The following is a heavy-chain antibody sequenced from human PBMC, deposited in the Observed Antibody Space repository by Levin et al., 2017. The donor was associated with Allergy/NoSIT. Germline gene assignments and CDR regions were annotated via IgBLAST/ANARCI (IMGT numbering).Heavy chain of an antibody. J-gene: IGHJ4*02. V-gene: IGHV3-13*01. CDR2: NGTAGDT. CDR3: ARETRGSFDY. CDR1: GFTFSSYD. Sequence: GGSLRLSCAASGFTFSSYDMHWVRQATGKGLEWVSANGTAGDTYYPGSVKGRFTISRENAKNSLYLQMNSLRAGDTAVYYCARETRGSFDYWGQGTLVTVSS. D-gene: IGHD1-14*01.